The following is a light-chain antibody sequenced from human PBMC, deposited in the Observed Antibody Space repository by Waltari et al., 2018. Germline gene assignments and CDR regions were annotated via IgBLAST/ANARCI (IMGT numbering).Light chain of an antibody. CDR1: QSIASF. Sequence: DIQMTQSLSSLSASVGDRVTITCRASQSIASFSNWYQQKPGTAPKLLIYGASSLQSGVPSRFSGSGSGTDFTLTISALHREDVATYYCQQNYISPWTFGQGTKVEIK. V-gene: IGKV1-39*01. CDR2: GAS. CDR3: QQNYISPWT. J-gene: IGKJ1*01.